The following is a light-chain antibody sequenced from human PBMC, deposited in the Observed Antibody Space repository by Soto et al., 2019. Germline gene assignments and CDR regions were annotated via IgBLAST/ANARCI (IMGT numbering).Light chain of an antibody. Sequence: QSVLTQPRSVSGSPGQSVTISCTGTSSDVGGYNYVSWYQRHPGKAPKLMIYDVNKRPSGVPDRFSGSKSGDTASLTISGLHTDDEADYYCCSFAGGYIYVFGTGTKVTVL. V-gene: IGLV2-11*01. CDR2: DVN. CDR3: CSFAGGYIYV. CDR1: SSDVGGYNY. J-gene: IGLJ1*01.